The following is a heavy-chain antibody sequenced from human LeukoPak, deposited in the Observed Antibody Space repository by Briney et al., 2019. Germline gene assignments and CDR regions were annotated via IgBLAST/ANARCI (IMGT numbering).Heavy chain of an antibody. V-gene: IGHV4-4*07. D-gene: IGHD2-2*01. CDR1: GGSISSYY. CDR3: ARGRYCTATTCDAGVDAFDI. J-gene: IGHJ3*02. CDR2: IYPRGST. Sequence: SETLSLTCTVSGGSISSYYWSWIRQPAGKGLEWIGRIYPRGSTTYNSSLKSRVTMSADTSKNNFSLKLSSLTAADTAVYYCARGRYCTATTCDAGVDAFDIWGQGTMVTVSS.